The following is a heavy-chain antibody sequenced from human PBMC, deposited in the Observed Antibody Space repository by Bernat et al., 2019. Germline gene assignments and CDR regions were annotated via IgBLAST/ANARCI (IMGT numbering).Heavy chain of an antibody. D-gene: IGHD3-16*01. J-gene: IGHJ3*02. Sequence: QLQLQEPGPGLVKPSETLSLTCTVSGGSISSSSYYWGWIRQPPGKGLEWIGSIYYSGSTYYNPSLKSRVTISVDTSKNQFSLKLSSVTAADTAVYYCARHERGTGLGSAFDIWGQGTMVTVSS. CDR1: GGSISSSSYY. CDR3: ARHERGTGLGSAFDI. V-gene: IGHV4-39*01. CDR2: IYYSGST.